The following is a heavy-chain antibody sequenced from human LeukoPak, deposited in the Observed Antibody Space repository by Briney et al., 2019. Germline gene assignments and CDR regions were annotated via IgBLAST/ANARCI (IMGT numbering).Heavy chain of an antibody. CDR3: ARHSGYCSGGSCYSDINWFDP. CDR1: GYTFTSYW. CDR2: IDPSDSYT. V-gene: IGHV5-10-1*01. Sequence: KVSCKASGYTFTSYWISWVRQMPGKGLEWMGRIDPSDSYTNYSPSFQGHVTISADKSISTAYLQWSSLKASDTAMYYCARHSGYCSGGSCYSDINWFDPWGQGTLVTVSS. D-gene: IGHD2-15*01. J-gene: IGHJ5*02.